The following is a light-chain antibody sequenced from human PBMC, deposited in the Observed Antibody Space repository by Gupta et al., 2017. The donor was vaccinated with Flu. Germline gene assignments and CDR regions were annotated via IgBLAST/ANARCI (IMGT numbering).Light chain of an antibody. J-gene: IGLJ1*01. V-gene: IGLV2-8*01. CDR3: SSYAGNSYV. CDR1: SSDVGGYNY. Sequence: QSALTQPPSAPGSPGQSVTISRTGTSSDVGGYNYVSCYQQHPGKAPKVMIYEVSKRPSGVPDRFSGSKSGNTASLTVSGLQAEDEADYYCSSYAGNSYVFGTGTKVTVL. CDR2: EVS.